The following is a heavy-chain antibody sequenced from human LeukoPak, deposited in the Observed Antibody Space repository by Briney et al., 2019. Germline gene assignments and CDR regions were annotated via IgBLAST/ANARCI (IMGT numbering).Heavy chain of an antibody. CDR1: DFTFRDYA. CDR3: AKADTAMAPPDY. Sequence: GGSLRLSCATSDFTFRDYAMTWVRQAPGKGLEWVAVISYDGSNKYYADSVKGRFTISRDNSKNTLYLQMNSLRAEDTAVYYCAKADTAMAPPDYWGQGTLVTVSS. J-gene: IGHJ4*02. V-gene: IGHV3-30*18. D-gene: IGHD5-18*01. CDR2: ISYDGSNK.